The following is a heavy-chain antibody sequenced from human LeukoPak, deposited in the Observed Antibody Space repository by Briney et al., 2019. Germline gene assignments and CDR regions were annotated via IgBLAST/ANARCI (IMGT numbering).Heavy chain of an antibody. CDR1: GFTFSDYY. J-gene: IGHJ5*02. CDR2: ISSSGSST. Sequence: PGGSLRLSCAASGFTFSDYYMSWIRQAPGKGLEWVSYISSSGSSTTYADSVKGRFTISRDNAKNSLYLQMNSLRVEDTAVYYCXXXXHNIVVVPPAIHGDNWFDPWGQGTLVTVSS. CDR3: XXXXHNIVVVPPAIHGDNWFDP. D-gene: IGHD2-2*01. V-gene: IGHV3-11*01.